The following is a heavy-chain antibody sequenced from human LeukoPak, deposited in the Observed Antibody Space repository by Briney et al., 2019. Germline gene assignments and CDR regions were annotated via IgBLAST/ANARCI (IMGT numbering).Heavy chain of an antibody. CDR2: INPYSGGT. CDR1: GYTFTDYY. D-gene: IGHD5-12*01. CDR3: ARGVVYSGYDYGPYFDP. V-gene: IGHV1-2*06. J-gene: IGHJ4*02. Sequence: ASVKVSCKASGYTFTDYYVHWVRQAPGQGLEWMGRINPYSGGTNSAQRLPGRVTMIRDTSINTAYMELSRLRSDDTAVYYCARGVVYSGYDYGPYFDPWGQGTLVTVSS.